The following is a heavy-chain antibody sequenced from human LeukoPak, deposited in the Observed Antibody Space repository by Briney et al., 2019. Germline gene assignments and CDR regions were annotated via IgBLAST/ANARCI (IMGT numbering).Heavy chain of an antibody. Sequence: SGTLSLTCAVSGGSISSHNWWSWVRQPPGKGLEWIGEIYFSGSTNINPSLKSRVTISVDRSKNHFSLRLSSVTAADTAVYYCARDNTVTARVFDYWGQGTLVTVSS. CDR1: GGSISSHNW. D-gene: IGHD4-17*01. CDR3: ARDNTVTARVFDY. V-gene: IGHV4-4*02. J-gene: IGHJ4*02. CDR2: IYFSGST.